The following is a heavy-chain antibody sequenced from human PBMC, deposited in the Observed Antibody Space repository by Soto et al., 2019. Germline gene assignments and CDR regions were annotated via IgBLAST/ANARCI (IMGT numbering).Heavy chain of an antibody. Sequence: APGKGLEWVSAISGSGGSTYYADSVKGRFTISRDNSKNTLYLQMNSLRAEDTAVYYCAKDPFIRNWTKYFDYWGQGTLVTVSS. V-gene: IGHV3-23*01. CDR2: ISGSGGST. D-gene: IGHD1-1*01. CDR3: AKDPFIRNWTKYFDY. J-gene: IGHJ4*02.